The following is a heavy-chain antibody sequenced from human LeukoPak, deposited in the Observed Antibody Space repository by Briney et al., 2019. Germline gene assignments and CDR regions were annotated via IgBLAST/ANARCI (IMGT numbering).Heavy chain of an antibody. D-gene: IGHD1-26*01. V-gene: IGHV3-48*01. J-gene: IGHJ4*02. CDR3: ARDRNKSGSYFFDY. Sequence: PGGSLRLSCVASAFTFSDYRMNWVRQAPGKGLEWVSYISGRSSTIYYADSVKGRFTISRDNAKNSMYLQMNSLRAEDTAVYYCARDRNKSGSYFFDYWGQGTLVTVSS. CDR1: AFTFSDYR. CDR2: ISGRSSTI.